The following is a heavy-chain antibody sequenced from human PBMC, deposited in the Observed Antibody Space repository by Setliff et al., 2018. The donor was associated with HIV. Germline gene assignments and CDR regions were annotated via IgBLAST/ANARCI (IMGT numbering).Heavy chain of an antibody. Sequence: KLPETLSLTCTVSGGSISSSSYYWGWIRQPPGKGLEWIGSIYYSGSTYYNPSLKSRVTISVDTSKNQFSLKLSSVTAVDTAVYYCARLNDGFDFWGQGTMVTVSS. CDR3: ARLNDGFDF. CDR1: GGSISSSSYY. V-gene: IGHV4-39*01. CDR2: IYYSGST. J-gene: IGHJ3*01.